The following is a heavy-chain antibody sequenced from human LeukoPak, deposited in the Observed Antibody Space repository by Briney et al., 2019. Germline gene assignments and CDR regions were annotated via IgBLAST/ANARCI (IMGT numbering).Heavy chain of an antibody. Sequence: SETLSLTCAVYGGSFSGYYWSWIRQPPGKGLEWIGEINHSGSTNCNPSLKSRVTISVDLSKNQVSLKLSSVTAADTAVYYCARGTGYSYGFTGRERTKSRLEYWGQGTLVTVSS. CDR3: ARGTGYSYGFTGRERTKSRLEY. D-gene: IGHD5-18*01. CDR1: GGSFSGYY. V-gene: IGHV4-34*01. J-gene: IGHJ4*02. CDR2: INHSGST.